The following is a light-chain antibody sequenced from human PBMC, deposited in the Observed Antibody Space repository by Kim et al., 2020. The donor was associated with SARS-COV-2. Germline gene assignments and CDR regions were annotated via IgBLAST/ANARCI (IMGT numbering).Light chain of an antibody. J-gene: IGLJ3*02. CDR3: AAWDDSLRGWV. V-gene: IGLV1-47*01. CDR2: RDN. CDR1: SSNIGSNY. Sequence: GQRVTISCSGSSSNIGSNYVYWYQQLPGTAPKLLIYRDNQRPLGVPDRFSGSKSGTSASLAISGLRSEDEADYYCAAWDDSLRGWVFGGGTQLTVL.